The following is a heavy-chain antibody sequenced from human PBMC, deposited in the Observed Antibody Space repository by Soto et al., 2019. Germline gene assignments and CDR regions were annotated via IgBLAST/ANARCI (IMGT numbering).Heavy chain of an antibody. V-gene: IGHV3-23*01. CDR1: GFTLSSYA. J-gene: IGHJ6*02. D-gene: IGHD6-13*01. CDR3: AREYDSSSWYGYYYYYGMDV. CDR2: FSGTGGYT. Sequence: GGSLRLSCAASGFTLSSYAMSWVRQAPGKGLEWVSTFSGTGGYTYYADSVKGRFTISRDDSKNTLFLHMNSLRAEDTAVYYCAREYDSSSWYGYYYYYGMDVWGQGTTVTVSS.